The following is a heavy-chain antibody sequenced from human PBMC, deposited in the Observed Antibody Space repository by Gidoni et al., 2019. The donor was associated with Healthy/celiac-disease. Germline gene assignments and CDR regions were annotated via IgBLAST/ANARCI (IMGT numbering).Heavy chain of an antibody. Sequence: VRQAPGKGLEWVSGISWNSGSIGYADSVKGRFTISRDNAKNSLYLQMNSLRAEDTALYYCAKDAQGILGTTRDYYYYYGMDVWGQGTTVTVSS. J-gene: IGHJ6*02. CDR3: AKDAQGILGTTRDYYYYYGMDV. V-gene: IGHV3-9*01. D-gene: IGHD3-9*01. CDR2: ISWNSGSI.